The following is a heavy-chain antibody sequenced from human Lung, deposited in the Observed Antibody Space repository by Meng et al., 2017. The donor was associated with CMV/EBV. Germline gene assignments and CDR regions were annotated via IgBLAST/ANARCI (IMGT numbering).Heavy chain of an antibody. D-gene: IGHD4-17*01. CDR2: VYSNDNN. Sequence: FSVFLLTTAGLGGCCVRPPPGKAPGCLALVYSNDNNRYRPSLRSRLTITEDTSNNHAVLTMSNMAPVDTASYYCAHYGDYRFGWYFDLWGRGTLVTVSS. V-gene: IGHV2-5*01. CDR3: AHYGDYRFGWYFDL. J-gene: IGHJ2*01. CDR1: VFLLTTAGLG.